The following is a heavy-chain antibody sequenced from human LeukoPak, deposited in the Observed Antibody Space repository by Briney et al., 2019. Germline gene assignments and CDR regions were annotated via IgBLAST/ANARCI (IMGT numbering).Heavy chain of an antibody. Sequence: ASVKVSCKASGYTFTGYYMHWVRQAPGQGLEWMGWINPNSGGTNYAQKFQGRVTMTRDTSISTAYMELNSLRAEDTAVYYCARGTHKWELANRFDFWGQGTLVTVSS. J-gene: IGHJ4*02. D-gene: IGHD1-26*01. V-gene: IGHV1-2*02. CDR3: ARGTHKWELANRFDF. CDR1: GYTFTGYY. CDR2: INPNSGGT.